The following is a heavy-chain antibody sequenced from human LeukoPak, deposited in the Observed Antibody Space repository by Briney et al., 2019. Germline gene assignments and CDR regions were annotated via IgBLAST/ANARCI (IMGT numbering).Heavy chain of an antibody. CDR3: ARDSIVGASTDFDY. CDR1: GFIFSDYW. V-gene: IGHV3-74*03. Sequence: GGSLRLSCAASGFIFSDYWMNWVRQAPGKGLLWVSLINSYGSSTTYADAVKGRFTISRDNAKNTLYLQMNSLRAEDTAVYYCARDSIVGASTDFDYWGQGTLVTVSS. D-gene: IGHD1-26*01. CDR2: INSYGSST. J-gene: IGHJ4*02.